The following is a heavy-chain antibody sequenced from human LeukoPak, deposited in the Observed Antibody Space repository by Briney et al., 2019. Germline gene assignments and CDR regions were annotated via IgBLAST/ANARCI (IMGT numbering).Heavy chain of an antibody. CDR2: ISGSGGST. CDR3: AKDLRASYFDY. V-gene: IGHV3-23*01. Sequence: GGTLRLSCAASGSTFSSYGMSWVRQAPGKGLEWVSAISGSGGSTYYADSVKGRFTISRDNSKNTLYLQMNSLRAEDTAVYYCAKDLRASYFDYWGQGTLVTVSS. CDR1: GSTFSSYG. J-gene: IGHJ4*02.